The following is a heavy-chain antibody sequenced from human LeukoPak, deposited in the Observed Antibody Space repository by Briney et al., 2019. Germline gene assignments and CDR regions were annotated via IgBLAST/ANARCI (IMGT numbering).Heavy chain of an antibody. D-gene: IGHD3-22*01. CDR2: ISSSSSYI. CDR3: ARDYWSYYYDSSGFDY. J-gene: IGHJ4*02. V-gene: IGHV3-21*01. Sequence: PGGSLRLSCAASGFTFSSYSMSRVRQAPGKALEWVSSISSSSSYIYYADSVKGRFTISRDNAKNSLYLQMNSLRAEDTAVYYCARDYWSYYYDSSGFDYWGQGTLVTVSS. CDR1: GFTFSSYS.